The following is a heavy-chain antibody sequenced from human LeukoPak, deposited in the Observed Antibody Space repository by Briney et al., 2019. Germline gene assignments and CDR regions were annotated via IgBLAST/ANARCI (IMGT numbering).Heavy chain of an antibody. J-gene: IGHJ4*02. CDR3: AGIPGIAGAGPGGYFDY. D-gene: IGHD6-19*01. Sequence: SETLSLTCTVSGYSISSGYYWGWIRQPPGKGLEWIGSIYHSGSTYYNPSLKSRVTISVDTSKNQFSLKLSSVTAADTAVYYCAGIPGIAGAGPGGYFDYWGQGTLVTVSS. CDR1: GYSISSGYY. V-gene: IGHV4-38-2*02. CDR2: IYHSGST.